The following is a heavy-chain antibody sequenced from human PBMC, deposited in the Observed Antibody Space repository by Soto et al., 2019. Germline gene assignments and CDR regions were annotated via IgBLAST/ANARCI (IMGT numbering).Heavy chain of an antibody. V-gene: IGHV4-31*03. D-gene: IGHD3-22*01. J-gene: IGHJ5*02. CDR2: IYYSGST. Sequence: QVQLQESGPGLVKPSQTLSPTCTVSGGSISSGGYYWSWIRQHPGKGLEWIGNIYYSGSTYYNPSLKGRVLISVDTSKNQFSLKLRSVTAADTAVYYCARDAYYDTSGALGPWGQGTLVTVSS. CDR3: ARDAYYDTSGALGP. CDR1: GGSISSGGYY.